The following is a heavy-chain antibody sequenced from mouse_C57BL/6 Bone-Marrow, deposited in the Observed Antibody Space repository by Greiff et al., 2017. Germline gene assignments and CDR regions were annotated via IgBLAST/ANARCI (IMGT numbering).Heavy chain of an antibody. J-gene: IGHJ2*01. D-gene: IGHD4-1*01. Sequence: VQLQQPGAELVKPGASVQLSCKASGYTFTSYWMHWVKQSPGQGLEWIGMFHPNSDRTNYNEKFKSKATLTVDKSSSTAYMQLSSLTSEDSAVYYCGKLTFDYWGQGTTLTVSS. V-gene: IGHV1-64*01. CDR1: GYTFTSYW. CDR3: GKLTFDY. CDR2: FHPNSDRT.